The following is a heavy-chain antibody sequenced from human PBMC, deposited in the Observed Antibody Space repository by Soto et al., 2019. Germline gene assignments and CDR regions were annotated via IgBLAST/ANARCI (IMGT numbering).Heavy chain of an antibody. V-gene: IGHV1-18*01. D-gene: IGHD3-10*01. J-gene: IGHJ4*02. CDR2: ISAYNGDT. CDR1: GYPFRNYG. CDR3: ARVPPRIGLAPFIFDS. Sequence: QVRLVQSGTEVKKPGASVKVSCRTSGYPFRNYGVSWVRQAPGQGLEWMGWISAYNGDTNHTQKFQDRVFLTTDPSTNTAYLDLRSLRSDDTAGYYCARVPPRIGLAPFIFDSWGQGTLVTVSS.